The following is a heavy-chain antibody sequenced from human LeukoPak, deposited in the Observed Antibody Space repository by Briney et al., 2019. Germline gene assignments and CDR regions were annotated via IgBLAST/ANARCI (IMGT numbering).Heavy chain of an antibody. D-gene: IGHD2-15*01. CDR1: GYTFTGYY. CDR2: INPNSGGT. J-gene: IGHJ6*02. Sequence: GASVKVSCKASGYTFTGYYMHWVRQAPGQGLAWMGWINPNSGGTNYAQKFQGRVTMTRDTSISTAYMELSRLRSDDTAVYYCARDEESSGGSMDVWGQGTTVTVSS. V-gene: IGHV1-2*02. CDR3: ARDEESSGGSMDV.